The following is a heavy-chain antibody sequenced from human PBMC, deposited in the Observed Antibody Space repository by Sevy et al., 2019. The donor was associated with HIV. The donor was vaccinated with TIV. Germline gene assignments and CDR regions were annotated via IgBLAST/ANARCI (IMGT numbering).Heavy chain of an antibody. CDR3: STDIVGVARGY. V-gene: IGHV3-15*01. Sequence: GGPLSISFAASGFTSIHAWMSWVPQAPGKGREWVGLIKGKTDGGTTDYAAPVKGRFTISRDDSKNTLYVQMNSLKTEDTAVYYFSTDIVGVARGYWGQGTLVTVSS. CDR2: IKGKTDGGTT. J-gene: IGHJ4*02. CDR1: GFTSIHAW. D-gene: IGHD1-26*01.